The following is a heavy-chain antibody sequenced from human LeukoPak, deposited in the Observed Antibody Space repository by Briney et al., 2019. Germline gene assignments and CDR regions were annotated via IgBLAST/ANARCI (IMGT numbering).Heavy chain of an antibody. CDR3: ARGGPDHAFDI. V-gene: IGHV3-74*01. CDR2: VNNDGTGT. D-gene: IGHD1-14*01. Sequence: GGSLRLSCAASGFSFNSYWMCWVRQVPGKGLVWVSRVNNDGTGTTYADSVKGRFTIYRDNAKNTVYLQMNILRDEDTAVYYCARGGPDHAFDIWGQGTMVTVSS. CDR1: GFSFNSYW. J-gene: IGHJ3*02.